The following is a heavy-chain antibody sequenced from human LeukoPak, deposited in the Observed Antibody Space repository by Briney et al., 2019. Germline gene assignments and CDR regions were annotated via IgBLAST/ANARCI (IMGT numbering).Heavy chain of an antibody. Sequence: ASVKVSCKASGYTFTSYYMHWVQQPPGQGLEWMGWISAYNGNTNYAQKLQGRVTMTTDTSTSTAYMELRSLRSDDTAVYYCARDGHILTGYYQNFAFDYWGQGTLVTVSS. CDR3: ARDGHILTGYYQNFAFDY. D-gene: IGHD3-9*01. CDR2: ISAYNGNT. J-gene: IGHJ4*02. CDR1: GYTFTSYY. V-gene: IGHV1-18*04.